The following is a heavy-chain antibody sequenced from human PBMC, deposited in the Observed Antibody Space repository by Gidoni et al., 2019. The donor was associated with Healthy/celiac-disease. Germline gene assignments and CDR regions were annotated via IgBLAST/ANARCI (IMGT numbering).Heavy chain of an antibody. Sequence: EVQLVESGGGVVRPGGSLRLSCAASGFTFDDYGLSWVRQAPGKGLEWVSGINWNGGSTGYADSVKGRFTISRDNAKNSLYLQMNSLRAEDTALYYCAREGLVVAATRYYYGMDVWGQGTTVTVSS. J-gene: IGHJ6*02. CDR1: GFTFDDYG. CDR2: INWNGGST. D-gene: IGHD2-15*01. V-gene: IGHV3-20*04. CDR3: AREGLVVAATRYYYGMDV.